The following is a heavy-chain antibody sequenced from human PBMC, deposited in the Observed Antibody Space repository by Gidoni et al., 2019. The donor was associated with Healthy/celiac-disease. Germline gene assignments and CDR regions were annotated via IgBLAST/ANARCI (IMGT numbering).Heavy chain of an antibody. CDR3: AGQYSGGYGY. D-gene: IGHD1-26*01. J-gene: IGHJ4*02. Sequence: QLQLQESGPGLVKPSGTLSIPCTVSGGSISSSSYYWGWIGQAPGTGMGWIGSIYYSGSTYYDPSLKSRVTISGDTSKNQCSLKLSSATAADTAVYYCAGQYSGGYGYWGQGTLVTVSS. CDR2: IYYSGST. CDR1: GGSISSSSYY. V-gene: IGHV4-39*01.